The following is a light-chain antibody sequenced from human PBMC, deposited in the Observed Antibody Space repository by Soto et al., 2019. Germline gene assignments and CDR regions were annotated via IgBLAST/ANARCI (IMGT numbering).Light chain of an antibody. J-gene: IGKJ1*01. CDR2: GAS. CDR3: QQYGGSTGT. CDR1: QRVSSNY. V-gene: IGKV3-20*01. Sequence: PGERATLSCRASQRVSSNYLAWYQQKPGQAPRLLIYGASNRATDIPDRFSASGSGTDFTLTISRLEPEDFAVYYCQQYGGSTGTFGQGTKGDIK.